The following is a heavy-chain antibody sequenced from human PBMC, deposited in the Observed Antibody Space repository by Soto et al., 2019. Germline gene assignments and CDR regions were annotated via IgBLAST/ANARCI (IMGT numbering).Heavy chain of an antibody. Sequence: EVPLLESGGGLVQPGGSLRLSCAASGFTFSSYAMSCVRQAPGKGLEWVSAISGSGGSTYYADSVKGRFTISRDNSNNTLYLQMNSLRAEDTAVYYCAKVSTPSEYFQHWGQGTLVTVSS. CDR1: GFTFSSYA. J-gene: IGHJ1*01. CDR3: AKVSTPSEYFQH. V-gene: IGHV3-23*01. D-gene: IGHD2-2*01. CDR2: ISGSGGST.